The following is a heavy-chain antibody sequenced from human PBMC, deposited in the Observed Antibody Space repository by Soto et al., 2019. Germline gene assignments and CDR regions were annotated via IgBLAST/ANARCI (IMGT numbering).Heavy chain of an antibody. CDR3: ARTTPYCSSTSCYVEAAFDI. V-gene: IGHV1-18*01. CDR1: GYTFTSYG. J-gene: IGHJ3*02. D-gene: IGHD2-2*01. CDR2: ISAYNGNT. Sequence: ASVKVSCKASGYTFTSYGISWVRQAPGQKIEWMGWISAYNGNTNYAQKLQGRVTMTTDTSTSTAYMELRSLRSDDTAVYYCARTTPYCSSTSCYVEAAFDIWGQGTMVTVSS.